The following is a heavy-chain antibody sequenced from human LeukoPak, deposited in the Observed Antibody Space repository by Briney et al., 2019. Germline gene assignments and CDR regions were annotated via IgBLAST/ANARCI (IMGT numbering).Heavy chain of an antibody. J-gene: IGHJ4*02. Sequence: GGSLRLSCAASGFTFSSYSMNWVRQAPGKGLEWVSSISSSSSYIYYADSVKGRFTISRDNAKNSLYLQMNSLRAEDTAVYYCARDPHHLGDFWSGYHYSDYWGQGTLVTVSS. V-gene: IGHV3-21*01. D-gene: IGHD3-3*01. CDR2: ISSSSSYI. CDR3: ARDPHHLGDFWSGYHYSDY. CDR1: GFTFSSYS.